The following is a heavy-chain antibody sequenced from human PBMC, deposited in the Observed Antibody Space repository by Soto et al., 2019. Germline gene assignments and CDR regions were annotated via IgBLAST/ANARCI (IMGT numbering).Heavy chain of an antibody. Sequence: RESPKISCKGSRYTFTSYWVCSGPQMPGKSLDWMGRIDPSDSYTNYSPSFQGHVTISADKSISTAYLQWSSLKASDTAMYYCARLFRYDSSGYHRATPFDYWGQGTLVTVPS. D-gene: IGHD3-22*01. CDR3: ARLFRYDSSGYHRATPFDY. CDR2: IDPSDSYT. CDR1: RYTFTSYW. J-gene: IGHJ4*02. V-gene: IGHV5-10-1*01.